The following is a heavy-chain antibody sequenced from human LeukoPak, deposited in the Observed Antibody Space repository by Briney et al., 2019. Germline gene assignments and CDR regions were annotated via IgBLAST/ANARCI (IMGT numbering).Heavy chain of an antibody. Sequence: GGSLRLSCAVSGFSVSTYALSWVRQAPGKGLEWVSSMSGSGAKTNYADSVKGRFTISRDNSKNTLYLHMNSLRAEDTARYYCARGGTRYTSGWYYFDYWGQGTLVTVSS. CDR2: MSGSGAKT. D-gene: IGHD6-19*01. CDR3: ARGGTRYTSGWYYFDY. CDR1: GFSVSTYA. J-gene: IGHJ4*02. V-gene: IGHV3-23*01.